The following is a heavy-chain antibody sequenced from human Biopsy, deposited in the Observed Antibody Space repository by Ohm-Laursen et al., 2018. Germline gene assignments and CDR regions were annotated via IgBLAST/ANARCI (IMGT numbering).Heavy chain of an antibody. CDR2: NIPVLGTG. D-gene: IGHD3-9*01. J-gene: IGHJ1*01. V-gene: IGHV1-69*06. CDR3: ATKLTGYFHH. Sequence: ASVKVSCKAPGGTFSNHGVNWVRQAPGRGLEWLGGNIPVLGTGNYAQKFQDRVTVAADTSTSTATMELRSLRSDDTAVYYCATKLTGYFHHWGQGTLVIVSS. CDR1: GGTFSNHG.